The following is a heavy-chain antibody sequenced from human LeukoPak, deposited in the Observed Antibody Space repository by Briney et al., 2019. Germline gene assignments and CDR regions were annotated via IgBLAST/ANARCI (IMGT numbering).Heavy chain of an antibody. CDR3: ARVSSYDSSGYHFDY. D-gene: IGHD3-22*01. Sequence: GGSLRLSCAASGFTFSSYAMSWVRQAPGKGLEWVSAISGSGGSTYYADSVKGRFTISRDNSKNTLYLQMNSLRAEDTAVYYCARVSSYDSSGYHFDYWGQGTLVTVSS. CDR1: GFTFSSYA. J-gene: IGHJ4*02. V-gene: IGHV3-23*01. CDR2: ISGSGGST.